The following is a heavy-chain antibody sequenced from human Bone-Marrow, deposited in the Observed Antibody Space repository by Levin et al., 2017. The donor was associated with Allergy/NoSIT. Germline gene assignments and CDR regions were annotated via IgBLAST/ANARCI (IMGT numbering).Heavy chain of an antibody. D-gene: IGHD1-26*01. CDR3: AREEPSGTYYNWFDP. J-gene: IGHJ5*02. Sequence: SQTLSLTCVISGDTVSSTNVAWNWIRQSPSRGLEWLGRTYYRTKWFTDYAVSVKSRITIRPDTFKNQFSLQLNSMTPDDTAVYYCAREEPSGTYYNWFDPWGQGTLVTVSS. CDR1: GDTVSSTNVA. CDR2: TYYRTKWFT. V-gene: IGHV6-1*01.